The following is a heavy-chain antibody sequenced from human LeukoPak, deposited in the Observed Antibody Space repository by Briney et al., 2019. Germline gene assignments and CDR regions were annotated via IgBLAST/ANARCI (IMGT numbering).Heavy chain of an antibody. CDR3: ARYLRYFEGRGWSNWFDP. J-gene: IGHJ5*02. V-gene: IGHV3-7*01. CDR2: IKQDGSEK. CDR1: GFTFSSYW. D-gene: IGHD3-9*01. Sequence: GGSLRLSCAASGFTFSSYWMSWVRQAPGKGLEWVANIKQDGSEKYYVDSVKGRFTISRDNAKNSLYLQMNSLRAEDTAVYYCARYLRYFEGRGWSNWFDPWGQGTLVTVSS.